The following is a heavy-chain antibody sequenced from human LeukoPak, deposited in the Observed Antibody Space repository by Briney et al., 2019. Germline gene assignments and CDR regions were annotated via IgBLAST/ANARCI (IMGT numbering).Heavy chain of an antibody. V-gene: IGHV3-30*02. Sequence: QTGGSLRLSCAASGFTFSSYGMHWVRQAPGKGLEWVAFIRYDGSNKYHADSVKGRFTISRDNSMNTLYLQMNSLRAEDTAVYYCAKVGIGSRDGYFDYWGQGTLVTVSS. CDR2: IRYDGSNK. J-gene: IGHJ4*02. CDR3: AKVGIGSRDGYFDY. CDR1: GFTFSSYG. D-gene: IGHD6-13*01.